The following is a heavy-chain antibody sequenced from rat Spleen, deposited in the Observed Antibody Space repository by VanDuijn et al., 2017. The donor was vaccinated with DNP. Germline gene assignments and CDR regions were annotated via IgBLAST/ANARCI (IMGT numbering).Heavy chain of an antibody. D-gene: IGHD1-12*02. CDR3: ARPHYYDGSYPRY. CDR2: ISYDGGST. J-gene: IGHJ2*01. V-gene: IGHV5-22*01. Sequence: EVQLVESGGGLVQPGRSLKLSCAASGFTFRDYYMAWVRQAPAKGLEWVAYISYDGGSTNYGDSVKGRFTISRDNAKSTLYLQMNSLRSEDMATYDCARPHYYDGSYPRYWGQGVMVTVSS. CDR1: GFTFRDYY.